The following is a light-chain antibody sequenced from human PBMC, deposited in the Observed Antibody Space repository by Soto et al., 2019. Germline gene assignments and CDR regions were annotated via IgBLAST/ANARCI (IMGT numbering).Light chain of an antibody. CDR3: AEWDDSLNGLV. J-gene: IGLJ1*01. CDR2: NNN. Sequence: QSVLTQPPSASGTPGQKVTISCSGSSSNIGPNAVNWYQQLPGTAPKLLLYNNNQRPSGVSDRFSGSKSGTSASLAISGLQYDDEDDYHCAEWDDSLNGLVFGTGTKVTVL. CDR1: SSNIGPNA. V-gene: IGLV1-44*01.